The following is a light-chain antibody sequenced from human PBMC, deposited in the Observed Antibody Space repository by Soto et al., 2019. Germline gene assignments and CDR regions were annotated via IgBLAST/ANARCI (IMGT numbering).Light chain of an antibody. CDR1: QGVGSN. CDR2: GAS. V-gene: IGKV3-15*01. CDR3: QQKPKPCT. Sequence: EIVMTQSPATLSVSPGEGVTLSCRASQGVGSNFAWYQQKPGQSPRLLIYGASTRATGVPARFSGSGSGTEFTLIISGLQSVDFAVHSCQQKPKPCTFGLGTQVNIK. J-gene: IGKJ1*01.